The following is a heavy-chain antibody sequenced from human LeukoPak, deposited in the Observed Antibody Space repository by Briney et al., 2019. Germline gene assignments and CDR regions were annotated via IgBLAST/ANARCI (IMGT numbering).Heavy chain of an antibody. Sequence: GASVKVSCKASGYTFTSYYMHWVRQAPGQGLEWMGIINPSGGSTSYAQKFQGRVTMTRDTSTSTVYMELSSLRSEDMAVYYCARGAVGIVVVPAAMSNYGMDVWGQGTTVTVSS. CDR3: ARGAVGIVVVPAAMSNYGMDV. D-gene: IGHD2-2*01. CDR1: GYTFTSYY. CDR2: INPSGGST. V-gene: IGHV1-46*01. J-gene: IGHJ6*02.